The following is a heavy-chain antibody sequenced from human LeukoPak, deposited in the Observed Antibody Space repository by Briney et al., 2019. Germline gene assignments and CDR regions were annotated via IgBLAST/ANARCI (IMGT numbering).Heavy chain of an antibody. CDR1: GYTFTGYY. J-gene: IGHJ5*02. CDR2: INPNSGGI. CDR3: ARDQEGKRNWFDP. V-gene: IGHV1-2*04. Sequence: ASVKVSCKASGYTFTGYYMHWVRQAPGQGLEWMGWINPNSGGINYAQKFQGWVTMTRDTSISTAYMELSRLRSDDTAVYYCARDQEGKRNWFDPWGQGTLVTVSS.